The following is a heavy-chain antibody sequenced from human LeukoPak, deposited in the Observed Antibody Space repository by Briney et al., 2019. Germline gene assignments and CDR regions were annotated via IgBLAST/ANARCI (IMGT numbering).Heavy chain of an antibody. D-gene: IGHD3-22*01. J-gene: IGHJ4*02. CDR3: ANDWDSSGFDY. CDR2: ISGDGGST. Sequence: PGGSLRLSCAASGFTFDDYATHWVRQAPGKGLEWVSLISGDGGSTYYADSVKGRFTISRDNSKNSLYLQMNSLRTEDTALYYCANDWDSSGFDYWGQGTLVTVSS. V-gene: IGHV3-43*02. CDR1: GFTFDDYA.